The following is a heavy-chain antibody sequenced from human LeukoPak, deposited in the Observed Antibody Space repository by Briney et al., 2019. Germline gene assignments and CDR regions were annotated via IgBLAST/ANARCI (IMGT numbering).Heavy chain of an antibody. V-gene: IGHV1-69*05. CDR2: IIPIFGTA. CDR1: RGTFSSYA. Sequence: SVKVSCKASRGTFSSYAISWVRQAPGQGLEWMGRIIPIFGTANYAQKFQGRVTITTDESTSTAYMELSSLRSEDTAVYYCAAASGDCSGGSCAGYWGQGTLVTVSS. CDR3: AAASGDCSGGSCAGY. D-gene: IGHD2-15*01. J-gene: IGHJ4*02.